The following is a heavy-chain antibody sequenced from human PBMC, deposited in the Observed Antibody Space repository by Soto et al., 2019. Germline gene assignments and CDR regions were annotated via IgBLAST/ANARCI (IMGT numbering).Heavy chain of an antibody. J-gene: IGHJ5*02. CDR1: GGTFSSYA. D-gene: IGHD3-10*01. CDR2: IIPIFGTA. Sequence: SVKVSCKASGGTFSSYAISWVRQAPGQGLEWMGGIIPIFGTANYAQKLQGRVTMTTDTSTSTAYMELRSLRSDDTAVYYCARGVGSGSYYNQYNWFDPWGQGTLVTVSS. CDR3: ARGVGSGSYYNQYNWFDP. V-gene: IGHV1-69*05.